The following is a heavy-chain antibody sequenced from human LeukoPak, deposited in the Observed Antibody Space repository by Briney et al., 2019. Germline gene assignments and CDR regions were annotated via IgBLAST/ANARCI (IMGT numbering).Heavy chain of an antibody. V-gene: IGHV3-30*18. CDR1: GFTVSSNY. Sequence: GGSLRLSCAASGFTVSSNYMNWVRQAPGKGLEWVAVISYDGSNKYYAKNTLYLQMNSLRAEDTAVYYCAKEGGSSWAPDAFDTWGQGTMVTVSS. CDR3: AKEGGSSWAPDAFDT. J-gene: IGHJ3*02. CDR2: ISYDGSNK. D-gene: IGHD6-13*01.